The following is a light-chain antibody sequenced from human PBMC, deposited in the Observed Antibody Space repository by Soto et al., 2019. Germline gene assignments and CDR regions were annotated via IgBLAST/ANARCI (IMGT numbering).Light chain of an antibody. CDR2: GAS. CDR1: QTVSSSK. V-gene: IGKV3-20*01. Sequence: IVLTQSPGTLSLSPGERATLSCRASQTVSSSKLAWYQQKPGQAPKVLISGASSRATGIPDRFGGSGSGTDFTLTISRLEPEDFAVYYCQQYGSSPRTFGQGTKVEIK. J-gene: IGKJ1*01. CDR3: QQYGSSPRT.